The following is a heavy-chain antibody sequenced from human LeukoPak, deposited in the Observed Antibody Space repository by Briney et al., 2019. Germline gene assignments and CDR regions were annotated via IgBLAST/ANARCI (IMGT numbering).Heavy chain of an antibody. CDR3: ARDPQLLDAFDI. CDR1: GGSISSGSYY. D-gene: IGHD2-2*01. J-gene: IGHJ3*02. Sequence: SETLSLTCTVSGGSISSGSYYWSWIRQPAGKGLEWIGRIYTSGSTNYNPSLKSRVTISVDTSKNQFSLKLSSVTAADTAVYYCARDPQLLDAFDIWGQGTMVTVSS. V-gene: IGHV4-61*02. CDR2: IYTSGST.